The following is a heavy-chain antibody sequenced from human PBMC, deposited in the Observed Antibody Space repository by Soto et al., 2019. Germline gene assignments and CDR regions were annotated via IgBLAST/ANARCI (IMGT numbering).Heavy chain of an antibody. D-gene: IGHD2-2*01. Sequence: EVQLVESGGDLVKPGGSLRLSCAASGFSFNDAWMTWVRQAPGKGLEWVGRIYSRRNGGTTYYAAPVKGRFTISRDDSTNTMYLQMNSVKTKDTALYDCTTGTCCDAENTSDYWGQGTLVTVAS. CDR1: GFSFNDAW. J-gene: IGHJ4*02. CDR2: IYSRRNGGTT. V-gene: IGHV3-15*01. CDR3: TTGTCCDAENTSDY.